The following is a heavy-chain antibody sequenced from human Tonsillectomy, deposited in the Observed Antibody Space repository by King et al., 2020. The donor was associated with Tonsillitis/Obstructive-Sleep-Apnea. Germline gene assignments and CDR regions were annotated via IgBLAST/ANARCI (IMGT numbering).Heavy chain of an antibody. CDR2: INSDGSRT. Sequence: DVQLVESGGGLVQPGGSLRLSCAASGFTFSSYWMHWVRQAPGKGLVWVSRINSDGSRTNYADSVKGRFTISRDNAKNTLYLQMNSLRAEDTAVYYCARVLLDMSTVTTGYWGQGTLVTVSS. J-gene: IGHJ4*02. V-gene: IGHV3-74*01. CDR3: ARVLLDMSTVTTGY. D-gene: IGHD4-17*01. CDR1: GFTFSSYW.